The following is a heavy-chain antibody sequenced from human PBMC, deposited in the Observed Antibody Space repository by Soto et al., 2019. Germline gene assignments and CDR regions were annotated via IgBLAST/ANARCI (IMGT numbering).Heavy chain of an antibody. V-gene: IGHV4-30-4*01. CDR2: IYYTGTT. Sequence: QVQLQESGPGLVKPSQTLSLTCSVSNDSINSDEYYWRWIRQPPEGGLEWIGHIYYTGTTSNNPSLKSRLTIIVDTSKSQFSLRLSSVSAADTAVYLCARYRSNSPDFFDSWGQGTLVTVSS. J-gene: IGHJ4*02. D-gene: IGHD1-1*01. CDR3: ARYRSNSPDFFDS. CDR1: NDSINSDEYY.